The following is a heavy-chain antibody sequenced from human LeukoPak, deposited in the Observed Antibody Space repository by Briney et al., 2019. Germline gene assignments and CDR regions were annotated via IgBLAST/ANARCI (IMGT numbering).Heavy chain of an antibody. CDR2: IYYSGST. Sequence: PSETLSLTCTVSGGSISSYYWSWIRQPPGKGLEWFGYIYYSGSTNYNPSLKSRVTISVDTSKNQFSLKLSSVTAADTAVYYCAGSYEDYYGSGSYLYDYWGQGTLVTVSS. D-gene: IGHD3-10*01. CDR1: GGSISSYY. J-gene: IGHJ4*02. V-gene: IGHV4-59*01. CDR3: AGSYEDYYGSGSYLYDY.